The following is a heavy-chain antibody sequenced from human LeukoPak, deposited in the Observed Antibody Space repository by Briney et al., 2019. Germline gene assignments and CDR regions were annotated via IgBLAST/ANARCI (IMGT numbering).Heavy chain of an antibody. D-gene: IGHD5-18*01. Sequence: SETLSLTCTVSDDSVSSSRYYWTWIRQPPGKGLEWIGYIYHGSATYNPSLESRVTLSMDTSKNQYSLKMTSVTAADTAVYYCARAATYSYGLFDYWGQGTLVTVSS. CDR2: IYHGSA. CDR1: DDSVSSSRYY. V-gene: IGHV4-61*01. J-gene: IGHJ4*02. CDR3: ARAATYSYGLFDY.